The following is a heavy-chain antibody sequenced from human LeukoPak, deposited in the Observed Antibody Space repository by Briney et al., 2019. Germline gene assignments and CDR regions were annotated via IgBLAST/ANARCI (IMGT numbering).Heavy chain of an antibody. J-gene: IGHJ4*02. Sequence: GASVKVSCKASGYTFTNNYMHWVRQAPGQGLEWVGLINPTGTSTTYAQKFQGRVTMTRDMSTTTDYMELSSLRSDDTAVYYCARDERYDSSGYPFDYWGQGTLVTVSS. D-gene: IGHD3-22*01. V-gene: IGHV1-46*01. CDR3: ARDERYDSSGYPFDY. CDR2: INPTGTST. CDR1: GYTFTNNY.